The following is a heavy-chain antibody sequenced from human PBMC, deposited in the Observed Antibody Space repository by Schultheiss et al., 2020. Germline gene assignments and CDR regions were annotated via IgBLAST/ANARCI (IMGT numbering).Heavy chain of an antibody. J-gene: IGHJ4*02. CDR2: ISSNGGSR. CDR1: GFTFSSSW. D-gene: IGHD2-2*01. Sequence: GGSLRLSCAASGFTFSSSWMHWVCQAPEKGLEYVSAISSNGGSRYYADSVKGRFTISRDNSKNTLYLQMSSLRAEDTAIYYCVKDLGVVVPQYYFDYWGQGTLVTVSS. CDR3: VKDLGVVVPQYYFDY. V-gene: IGHV3-64D*06.